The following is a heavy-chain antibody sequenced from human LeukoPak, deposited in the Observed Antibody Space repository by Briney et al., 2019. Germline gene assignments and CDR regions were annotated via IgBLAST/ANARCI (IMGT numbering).Heavy chain of an antibody. V-gene: IGHV4-39*07. Sequence: SETLSLTCTVSGGSISSSSYYWGWIRQPPGKGLEWIGSIYYSGSTYYNPSLKSRVTISVDTSKNQFSLKLSSVTAADTAVYYCARSPEYGSYYYYGMDVWGQGTTVTVSS. D-gene: IGHD2/OR15-2a*01. CDR2: IYYSGST. CDR1: GGSISSSSYY. J-gene: IGHJ6*02. CDR3: ARSPEYGSYYYYGMDV.